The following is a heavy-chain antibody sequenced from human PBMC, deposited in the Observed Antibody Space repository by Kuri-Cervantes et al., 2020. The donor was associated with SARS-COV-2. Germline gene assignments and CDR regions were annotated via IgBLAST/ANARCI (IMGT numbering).Heavy chain of an antibody. J-gene: IGHJ6*02. Sequence: GGSLRLSCAASGFTFSSYSMNWVRQAPGEGLEWVSSISGRSTYIYYADSVKARFTISRDDANNSLYLQINSLRAEDTGVYYCARDLAAAGMDIWGQGTTVTVSS. V-gene: IGHV3-21*01. CDR2: ISGRSTYI. CDR3: ARDLAAAGMDI. CDR1: GFTFSSYS. D-gene: IGHD6-13*01.